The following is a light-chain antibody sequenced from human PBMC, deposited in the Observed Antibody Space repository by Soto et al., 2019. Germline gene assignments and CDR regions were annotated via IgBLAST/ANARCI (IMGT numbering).Light chain of an antibody. J-gene: IGKJ1*01. V-gene: IGKV2-28*01. Sequence: DTVMTQSPLSLSVTPGEPVSISCRSSQSLLHTSGDSYLDWYLQRPGQSPQLLIYLGSKRASGVSDRFSGSGSGTRFTLRISRVEAEDVGFYYCMQAQQIPRTFGQGTKVDIK. CDR3: MQAQQIPRT. CDR2: LGS. CDR1: QSLLHTSGDSY.